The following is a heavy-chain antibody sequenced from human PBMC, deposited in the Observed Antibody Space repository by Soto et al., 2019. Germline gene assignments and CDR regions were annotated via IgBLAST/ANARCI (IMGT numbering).Heavy chain of an antibody. CDR1: RFPFTSSA. CDR2: IVVGSGNT. Sequence: PVKDSCKASRFPFTSSAVQCVRQARGQRLEWIGWIVVGSGNTNYAQKFHERVTITRYMSTSTAYMELSSLRSEDTAVYYCAAEFYYYYGMDVWGQGTPFTVSS. J-gene: IGHJ6*01. CDR3: AAEFYYYYGMDV. V-gene: IGHV1-58*01.